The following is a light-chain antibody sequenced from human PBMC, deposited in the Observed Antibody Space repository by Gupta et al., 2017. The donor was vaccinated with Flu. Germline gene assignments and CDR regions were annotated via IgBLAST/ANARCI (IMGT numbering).Light chain of an antibody. CDR3: QQYEAYPRT. Sequence: PTTLSASVGDRVTSTCRASQSISSWLAWYQQKPGKAPKLLIYKASILESGVPSRFSGSGSGTEFTLTISSLQPDDLAAYYCQQYEAYPRTFGGGTKVEIK. CDR1: QSISSW. J-gene: IGKJ4*01. V-gene: IGKV1-5*03. CDR2: KAS.